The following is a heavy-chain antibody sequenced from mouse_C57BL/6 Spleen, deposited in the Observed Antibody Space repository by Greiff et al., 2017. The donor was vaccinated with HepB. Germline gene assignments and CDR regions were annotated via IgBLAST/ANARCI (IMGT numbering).Heavy chain of an antibody. CDR3: AKSGEYDYVQFAY. J-gene: IGHJ3*01. CDR1: GYTFTSYW. D-gene: IGHD2-4*01. CDR2: INPSSGYT. V-gene: IGHV1-7*01. Sequence: VQLQQSGAELAKPGASVKLSCKASGYTFTSYWMHWVKQSPGQGLEWIGYINPSSGYTKYNQKFKDKATLTADKSSSTAYMQLSSLTYEDSAVYYCAKSGEYDYVQFAYWGQGTLVTVSA.